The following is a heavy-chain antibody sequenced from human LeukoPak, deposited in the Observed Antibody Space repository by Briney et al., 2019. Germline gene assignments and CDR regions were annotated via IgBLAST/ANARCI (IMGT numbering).Heavy chain of an antibody. Sequence: PGGPLRLSCVASGFTFSDYSLNWVRQAPGKGLEWISYIGISSGNTKYADSVKGRFTISGDNAKNSLYLQMNSLRVEDTAVYYCARDHNYAFDNWGQGTLVTVSS. D-gene: IGHD1-1*01. CDR2: IGISSGNT. J-gene: IGHJ4*02. CDR3: ARDHNYAFDN. V-gene: IGHV3-48*04. CDR1: GFTFSDYS.